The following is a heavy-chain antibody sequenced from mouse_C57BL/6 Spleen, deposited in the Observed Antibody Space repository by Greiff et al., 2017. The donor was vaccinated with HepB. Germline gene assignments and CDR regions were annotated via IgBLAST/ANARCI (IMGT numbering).Heavy chain of an antibody. CDR2: ISDGGSYT. Sequence: EVQLVESGGGLVKPGGSLKLSCAASGFTFSSYAMSWVRQTPEKRLEWVATISDGGSYTYYPDNVKGRFTISRDNAKNNLYLQMSHLKSEDTAMYYCARGITPVVALDHWGQGTTPTVSS. CDR3: ARGITPVVALDH. J-gene: IGHJ2*01. CDR1: GFTFSSYA. D-gene: IGHD1-1*01. V-gene: IGHV5-4*01.